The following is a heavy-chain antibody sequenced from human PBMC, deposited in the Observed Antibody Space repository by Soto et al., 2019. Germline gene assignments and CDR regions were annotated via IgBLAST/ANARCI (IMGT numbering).Heavy chain of an antibody. Sequence: VASVKVSCKASGYTFTSYYMHWVRQAPGQGLEWMGIINPSGGSTSYAQKFQGRVTMTRDTSTSTVYMELSSLRSEDTAVYYCARGDTGRTYYDFWSGYSDVSNWFDPWGQGTLVTVSS. CDR1: GYTFTSYY. J-gene: IGHJ5*02. CDR3: ARGDTGRTYYDFWSGYSDVSNWFDP. V-gene: IGHV1-46*01. CDR2: INPSGGST. D-gene: IGHD3-3*01.